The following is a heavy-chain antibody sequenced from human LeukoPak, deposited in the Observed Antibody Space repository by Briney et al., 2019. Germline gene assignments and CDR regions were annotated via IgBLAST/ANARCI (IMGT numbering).Heavy chain of an antibody. Sequence: GRSLRLSCAASGFAVNTNYMAWVRQAPGKGLEWVSALYTGGTTYYADSVKGRFTISRDNSKNTLYLQMNSLTAGDTAVYYCARSPPIAIFGVAKLFDYWGQGTLVTVSS. D-gene: IGHD3-3*01. V-gene: IGHV3-53*01. CDR2: LYTGGTT. CDR3: ARSPPIAIFGVAKLFDY. CDR1: GFAVNTNY. J-gene: IGHJ4*02.